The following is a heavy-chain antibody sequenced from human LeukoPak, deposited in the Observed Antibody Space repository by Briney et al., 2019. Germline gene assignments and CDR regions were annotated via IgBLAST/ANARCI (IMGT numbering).Heavy chain of an antibody. Sequence: GGSLRLSCAASGFTFSSYAMSWVRQAPGKGLEWVSAISGSGGSTYYADSVKGRFTISRDNSKNTLYLQMNSLRAEDTAVYYCAKVPIWLGEGSVDVWGKGTTVTVSS. CDR1: GFTFSSYA. D-gene: IGHD3-10*01. CDR3: AKVPIWLGEGSVDV. CDR2: ISGSGGST. J-gene: IGHJ6*04. V-gene: IGHV3-23*01.